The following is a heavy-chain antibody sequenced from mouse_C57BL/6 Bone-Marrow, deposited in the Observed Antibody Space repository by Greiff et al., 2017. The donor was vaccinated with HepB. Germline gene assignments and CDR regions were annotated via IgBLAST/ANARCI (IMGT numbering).Heavy chain of an antibody. CDR1: GYTFTNNW. D-gene: IGHD2-4*01. J-gene: IGHJ4*01. Sequence: QVQLQQSGAELVRPGTSVKMSCKASGYTFTNNWIGWAKQRPGHGLEWIGDIYPGGGYTNYNEKFKGKATLTADKSSSTAYMQFSSLTSEDSAIYYCARLGDYDPWYYAMDYWGQGTSVTVSS. CDR3: ARLGDYDPWYYAMDY. V-gene: IGHV1-63*01. CDR2: IYPGGGYT.